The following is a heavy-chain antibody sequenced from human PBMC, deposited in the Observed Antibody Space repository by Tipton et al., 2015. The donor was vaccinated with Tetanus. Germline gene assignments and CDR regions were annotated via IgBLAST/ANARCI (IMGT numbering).Heavy chain of an antibody. Sequence: SLRLSCAASGFTFSNYWMNWIRQAPGKGLEWVSSISSTTAYIYYTASVKGRFTISRDNAKSSVFLQMSSLRDEDTAVYYCATGVTFDYWGQGALVTVSS. J-gene: IGHJ4*02. CDR1: GFTFSNYW. V-gene: IGHV3-21*01. D-gene: IGHD1-20*01. CDR2: ISSTTAYI. CDR3: ATGVTFDY.